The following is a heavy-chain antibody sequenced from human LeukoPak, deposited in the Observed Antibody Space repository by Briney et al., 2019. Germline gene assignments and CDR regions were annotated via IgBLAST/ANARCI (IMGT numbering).Heavy chain of an antibody. CDR2: ISWDGGST. V-gene: IGHV3-43*01. CDR1: GFTFDDYT. Sequence: PGGSLRLSCAASGFTFDDYTMHWVRQAPGKGLEWVSLISWDGGSTYYADSVKGRFTISRDNSKNSLYLQMNSLRTEDTALYYCAKDPHYGRDGDYEGGYYFDYWGQGTLVTVSS. CDR3: AKDPHYGRDGDYEGGYYFDY. J-gene: IGHJ4*02. D-gene: IGHD4-17*01.